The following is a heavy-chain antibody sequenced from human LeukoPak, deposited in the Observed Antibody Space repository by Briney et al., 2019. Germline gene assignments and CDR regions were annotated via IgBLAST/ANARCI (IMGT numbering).Heavy chain of an antibody. Sequence: GGSLRLSCVVSGISLSNYAMSWVRQAPGKGLEWVSCISEIGGTTTLAAFVQGRFTLSRDNSLNTMYLQMSSLRAEDTAVYFCAKRGVVNRGILVIGYHQEAYHYDYWGQGVLVTVSS. V-gene: IGHV3-23*01. CDR1: GISLSNYA. D-gene: IGHD3-16*02. CDR2: ISEIGGTT. CDR3: AKRGVVNRGILVIGYHQEAYHYDY. J-gene: IGHJ4*02.